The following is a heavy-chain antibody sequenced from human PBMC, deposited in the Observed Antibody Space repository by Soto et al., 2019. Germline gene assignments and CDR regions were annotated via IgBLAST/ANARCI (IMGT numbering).Heavy chain of an antibody. Sequence: GGSLRLSCAASGFTFSSYAMSWVRQAPGKGLEWVSAISGSGGSTYYADSVKGRFTISRDNSKNTLYMKMNSQKAEDTAVYYCAKDYSSDPWGQGTLVTVSS. V-gene: IGHV3-23*01. J-gene: IGHJ5*02. CDR2: ISGSGGST. CDR1: GFTFSSYA. D-gene: IGHD6-19*01. CDR3: AKDYSSDP.